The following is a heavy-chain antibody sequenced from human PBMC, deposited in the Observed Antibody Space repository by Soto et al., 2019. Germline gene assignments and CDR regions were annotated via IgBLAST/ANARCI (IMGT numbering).Heavy chain of an antibody. CDR2: TYYRSKWYN. CDR1: GDSGSSYHAA. J-gene: IGHJ4*02. CDR3: ARSGPGGYIDY. Sequence: SQTLSLTCAISGDSGSSYHAAWHWIRQSHSRSLEWLGRTYYRSKWYNHYAVSVKSRITVNPDTSKNQFSLQLNSVTPEDTAVYYCARSGPGGYIDYWGQGTLVTVSS. D-gene: IGHD3-22*01. V-gene: IGHV6-1*01.